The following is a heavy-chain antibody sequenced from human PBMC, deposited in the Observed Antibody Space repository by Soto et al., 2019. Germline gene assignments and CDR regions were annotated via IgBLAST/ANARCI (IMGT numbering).Heavy chain of an antibody. CDR3: ATFTYYDYWSGLYFFVS. Sequence: EVQLLESGGGLVQPGGSLRLSCADSGFTFSSYAMSWVRQAPGKGLEWVAAISGSGGSTYYADSAKGRFTNSRDHSKNTMYLQINGLTAEATAVYYCATFTYYDYWSGLYFFVSWGQATLVTVSS. CDR2: ISGSGGST. D-gene: IGHD3-3*01. V-gene: IGHV3-23*01. J-gene: IGHJ4*02. CDR1: GFTFSSYA.